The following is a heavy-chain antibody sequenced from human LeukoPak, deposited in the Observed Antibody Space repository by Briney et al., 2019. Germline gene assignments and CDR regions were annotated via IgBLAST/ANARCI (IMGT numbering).Heavy chain of an antibody. D-gene: IGHD2-8*01. CDR1: GFLFSSYW. J-gene: IGHJ6*02. V-gene: IGHV3-7*03. CDR3: VRNNAMDV. CDR2: IKQDSSKK. Sequence: GGSLRLSCVASGFLFSSYWMTWVRQAPGKGLEWVANIKQDSSKKSYVDSVKGRFTISRDNAKNSLYLQMNSLRAEDTALYYCVRNNAMDVWGQGTTVIVSS.